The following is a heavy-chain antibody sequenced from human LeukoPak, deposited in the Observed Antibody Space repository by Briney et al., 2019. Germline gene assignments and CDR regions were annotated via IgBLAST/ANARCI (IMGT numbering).Heavy chain of an antibody. CDR2: ISGSGGST. J-gene: IGHJ4*02. Sequence: GGSLRLSCAASGFTFSSYWMHWVRRAPGKGLEWVSAISGSGGSTYYADSVKGRFTISRDNSKNTLYLQMNSLRAEDTAVYYCAKLGILFDYWGQGTLVTVSS. CDR3: AKLGILFDY. CDR1: GFTFSSYW. D-gene: IGHD1-26*01. V-gene: IGHV3-23*01.